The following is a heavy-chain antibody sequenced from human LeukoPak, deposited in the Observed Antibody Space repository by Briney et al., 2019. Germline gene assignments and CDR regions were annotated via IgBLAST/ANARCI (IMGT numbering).Heavy chain of an antibody. J-gene: IGHJ5*02. CDR3: AKAGTRYCSSTSCVLNWFDP. V-gene: IGHV3-30*18. D-gene: IGHD2-2*01. CDR2: ISYDGSNK. CDR1: GFTFSSYG. Sequence: AGGSLRLSCAASGFTFSSYGMHWVRQAPGKGLEWVAVISYDGSNKYYADSVKGRFTISRDNSKNTLYLQMNSLRAEDTAVYYCAKAGTRYCSSTSCVLNWFDPWGQGTLVTVSS.